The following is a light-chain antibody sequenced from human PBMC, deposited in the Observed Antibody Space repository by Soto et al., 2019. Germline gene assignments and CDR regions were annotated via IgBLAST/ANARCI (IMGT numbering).Light chain of an antibody. V-gene: IGLV2-14*01. Sequence: QSVLTQPASVSGSPGQSITVSCTGTNTDVGGYNYVSWYQHRPDKAPRLMIYEVRNRLSGVSNRFSGSKSGNTASLTISGLQSEDEADYYCTSYTPTGALVFGSGTKLTVL. J-gene: IGLJ3*02. CDR1: NTDVGGYNY. CDR3: TSYTPTGALV. CDR2: EVR.